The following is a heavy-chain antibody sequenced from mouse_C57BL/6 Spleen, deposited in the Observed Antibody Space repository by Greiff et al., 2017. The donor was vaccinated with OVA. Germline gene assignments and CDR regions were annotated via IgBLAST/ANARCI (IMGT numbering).Heavy chain of an antibody. V-gene: IGHV1-39*01. CDR1: GYSFTDYN. CDR2: INPNYGTT. Sequence: VQLQQSGPELVKPGASVKISCKASGYSFTDYNMNWVKQSNGKSLEWIGVINPNYGTTSYNQKFKGKATLTVDQSSSTAYMQLNSLTSEDSAVYYGARKNVSSYEYYFDYWGQGTTLTVSS. CDR3: ARKNVSSYEYYFDY. J-gene: IGHJ2*01. D-gene: IGHD1-1*01.